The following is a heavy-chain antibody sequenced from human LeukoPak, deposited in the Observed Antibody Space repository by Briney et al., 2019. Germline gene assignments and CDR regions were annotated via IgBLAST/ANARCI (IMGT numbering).Heavy chain of an antibody. J-gene: IGHJ6*03. D-gene: IGHD3-9*01. CDR3: ARLSYDILTGYYYYYMDV. V-gene: IGHV5-51*01. Sequence: GESLKISCKGSGYSFTSYWIGWVRQMPGKGLEWMGIIYPGDSDTRYSPSFQGQVTISADKSISTAYLQWSSLKASDTAMYYCARLSYDILTGYYYYYMDVWGKGTTVTISS. CDR1: GYSFTSYW. CDR2: IYPGDSDT.